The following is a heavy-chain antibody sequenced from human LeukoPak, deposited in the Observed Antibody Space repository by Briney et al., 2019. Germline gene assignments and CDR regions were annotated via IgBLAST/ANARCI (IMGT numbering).Heavy chain of an antibody. V-gene: IGHV3-53*01. CDR2: IYSGGST. J-gene: IGHJ4*02. CDR3: ARRAGGYSHPYDY. CDR1: GFTFSSYS. Sequence: GGSLRLSCAASGFTFSSYSMSWVRQAPGKGLEWVSLIYSGGSTYYADSVKGRFTISRDNSKNTLYLQMNSLRAEDTAVYYCARRAGGYSHPYDYWGQGTLVTVSS. D-gene: IGHD4-23*01.